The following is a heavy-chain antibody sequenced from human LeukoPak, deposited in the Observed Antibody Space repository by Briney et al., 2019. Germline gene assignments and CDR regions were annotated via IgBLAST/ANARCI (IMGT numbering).Heavy chain of an antibody. D-gene: IGHD3-22*01. J-gene: IGHJ4*02. V-gene: IGHV3-23*01. CDR2: ISGRGDTT. CDR3: AKSDYYDSSGHPSSFDY. CDR1: GFPFSSYA. Sequence: GGSLRLSCAASGFPFSSYAMSWVRQAPGKGLQWVSVISGRGDTTYYADSVKGRFPISRDEFKNTVSLQMNSLRAEDTAVYYCAKSDYYDSSGHPSSFDYWGQGALVTVSS.